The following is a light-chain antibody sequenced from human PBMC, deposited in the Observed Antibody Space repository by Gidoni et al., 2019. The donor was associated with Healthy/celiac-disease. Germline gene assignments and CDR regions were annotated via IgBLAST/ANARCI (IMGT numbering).Light chain of an antibody. J-gene: IGLJ2*01. CDR2: GNS. Sequence: QSVLTQPPSVSGAPGQRVTLSCTGSSSNIGAGYDVHWYQQLPGTAPKLLIYGNSNRPSGVPDRFSGSKSGTSASLAITGLQAEDEADYDCQSYDSSLSAVVFGGGTKLTVL. CDR3: QSYDSSLSAVV. V-gene: IGLV1-40*01. CDR1: SSNIGAGYD.